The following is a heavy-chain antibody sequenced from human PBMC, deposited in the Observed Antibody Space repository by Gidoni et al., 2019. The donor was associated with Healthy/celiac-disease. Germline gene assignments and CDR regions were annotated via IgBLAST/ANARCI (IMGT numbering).Heavy chain of an antibody. J-gene: IGHJ6*02. CDR2: ISPGDSDT. CDR1: GNSFTSYW. V-gene: IGHV5-51*01. Sequence: EVQLVQSGAEVKKPGESLKISCKGSGNSFTSYWIGWVRQMPGKGLEWMGIISPGDSDTRYSPACQGQVTIAADKSISTAYLQWSSLKASDTAMYYCASSVGSYYYYYGMDVWGQGTTVTVSS. CDR3: ASSVGSYYYYYGMDV.